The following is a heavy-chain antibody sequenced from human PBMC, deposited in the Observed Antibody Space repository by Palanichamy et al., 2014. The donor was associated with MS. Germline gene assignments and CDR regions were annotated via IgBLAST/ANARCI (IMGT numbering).Heavy chain of an antibody. J-gene: IGHJ6*03. V-gene: IGHV3-30*18. CDR1: GSRFSSHG. D-gene: IGHD1-26*01. CDR2: ISSDENRK. Sequence: QVHLVESGGGVVQPGRSLRLSCGVSGSRFSSHGMHWVRQTPGKGLEWVACISSDENRKYYGDSVKGRFTISRDTSKNILFLDMSSLRVEDTATYFCVKWSGTYPRYYMDVWGKGTTVTVSS. CDR3: VKWSGTYPRYYMDV.